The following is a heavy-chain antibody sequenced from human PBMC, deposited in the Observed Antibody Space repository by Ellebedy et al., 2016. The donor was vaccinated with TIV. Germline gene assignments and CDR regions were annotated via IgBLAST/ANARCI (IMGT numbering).Heavy chain of an antibody. V-gene: IGHV1-69*06. CDR3: ARGRGRNGDHGMDV. CDR2: IIPIFGTA. Sequence: SVKVSXXASGGTFSSYAISWVRQAPGQGLEWMGGIIPIFGTANYAQKFQGRVTITADKSTSTAYMELSSLRSEDTAVYYCARGRGRNGDHGMDVWGQGTTVIVSS. J-gene: IGHJ6*02. CDR1: GGTFSSYA.